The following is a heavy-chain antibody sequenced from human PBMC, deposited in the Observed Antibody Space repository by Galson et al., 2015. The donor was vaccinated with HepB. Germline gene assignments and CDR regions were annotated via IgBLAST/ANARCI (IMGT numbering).Heavy chain of an antibody. D-gene: IGHD2-2*01. CDR3: ARGCRSTSCLDAFDI. CDR1: GGSISSGGYS. V-gene: IGHV4-30-2*01. J-gene: IGHJ3*02. CDR2: IYHSGST. Sequence: LSLTCAVSGGSISSGGYSWSWIRQPPGKGLEWIGYIYHSGSTYYNPSLKSQVTISVDRSKNQFSLKLSSVTAADTAVYYCARGCRSTSCLDAFDIWGQGTMVTVSS.